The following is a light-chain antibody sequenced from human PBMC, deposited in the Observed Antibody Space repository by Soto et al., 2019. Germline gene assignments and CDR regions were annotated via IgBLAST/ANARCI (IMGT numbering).Light chain of an antibody. Sequence: SYVLTQPPSVSVAPGKTARFSCGGNDIGSQSVHWYQQKPGQAPVLLIYYDRERPSGIPERFSGSNSGNTVTLTISRVEAGDEADYYCQVWDSSSDHRVFGGGTKLTVL. CDR3: QVWDSSSDHRV. CDR1: DIGSQS. J-gene: IGLJ3*02. V-gene: IGLV3-21*04. CDR2: YDR.